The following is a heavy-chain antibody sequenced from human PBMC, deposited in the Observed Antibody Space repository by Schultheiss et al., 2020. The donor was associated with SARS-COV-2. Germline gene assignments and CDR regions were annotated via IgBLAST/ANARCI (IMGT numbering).Heavy chain of an antibody. CDR2: TYSDGSKK. J-gene: IGHJ6*02. CDR3: ATTEMTGTLAGYYYGMDV. CDR1: GFTFRNYG. Sequence: GGSLRLSCAASGFTFRNYGMHWVRQAPGKGLEWVALTYSDGSKKYYADSVKGRFTISRDNAKNSLYLQMNSLRAEDTATYYCATTEMTGTLAGYYYGMDVWGQGTTVTVSS. D-gene: IGHD3-9*01. V-gene: IGHV3-33*03.